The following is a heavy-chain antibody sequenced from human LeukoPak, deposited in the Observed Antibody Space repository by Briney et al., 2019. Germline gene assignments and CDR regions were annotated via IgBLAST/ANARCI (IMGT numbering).Heavy chain of an antibody. D-gene: IGHD3-3*01. J-gene: IGHJ5*02. CDR3: ARAGRITIFGVVAWFDP. CDR1: GGTFSSYA. V-gene: IGHV1-69*05. CDR2: IIPIFGTA. Sequence: VASVKVSCKASGGTFSSYAISWVRQAPGQGLEWMGGIIPIFGTANYAQKFQGRVTITTDESTSTVYMELSSLRSEDTAVYYCARAGRITIFGVVAWFDPWGQGTLVTVSS.